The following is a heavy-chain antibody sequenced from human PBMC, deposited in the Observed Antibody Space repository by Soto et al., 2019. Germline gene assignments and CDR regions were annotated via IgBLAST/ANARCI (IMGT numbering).Heavy chain of an antibody. CDR3: ARGDHWFDP. CDR1: GGTFSSYT. CDR2: IIPILGIA. J-gene: IGHJ5*02. D-gene: IGHD3-16*01. Sequence: QVQLVHSGAEVKKPGSSVKVSCKASGGTFSSYTISWVRQAPGQGLEWMGRIIPILGIANYAQKCQGRVTITADKSTSTAYMKLSSLRSEDTAVYYCARGDHWFDPWGQGTLVTVSS. V-gene: IGHV1-69*02.